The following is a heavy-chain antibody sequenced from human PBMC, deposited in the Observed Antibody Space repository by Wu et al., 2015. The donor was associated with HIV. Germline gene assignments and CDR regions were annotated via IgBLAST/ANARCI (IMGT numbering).Heavy chain of an antibody. CDR2: INPNSGGT. D-gene: IGHD3-10*01. V-gene: IGHV1-2*02. CDR1: GYTFTGYY. CDR3: ARVRYYYGSGSSYYFDY. Sequence: QVQLVQSGAEVKKPGASVKVSCKASGYTFTGYYMHWVRQAPGQGLEWMGWINPNSGGTNYAQKFQGRVTMTRDTSISTAYMELSRLRSDDTAVYYCARVRYYYGSGSSYYFDYVGPGNAGHRLL. J-gene: IGHJ4*02.